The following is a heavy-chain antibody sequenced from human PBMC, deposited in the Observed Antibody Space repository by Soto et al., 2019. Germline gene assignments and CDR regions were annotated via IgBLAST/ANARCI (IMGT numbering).Heavy chain of an antibody. CDR2: IYHSGST. D-gene: IGHD3-10*01. CDR1: GGSISSSNW. Sequence: QVQLQESGPGLVKPSGTLSLTCAVSGGSISSSNWWSWVRQPPGKGLEWIGEIYHSGSTNYNPSLMSXDTXSXDKSKNQFSLKLSSVTAADTAVYYCARVGRGGSFDYWGQGTLVTVSS. CDR3: ARVGRGGSFDY. J-gene: IGHJ4*02. V-gene: IGHV4-4*02.